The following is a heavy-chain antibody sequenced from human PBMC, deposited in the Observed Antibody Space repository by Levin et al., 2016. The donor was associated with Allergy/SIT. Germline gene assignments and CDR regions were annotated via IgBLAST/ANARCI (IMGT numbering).Heavy chain of an antibody. CDR2: IYYSGST. D-gene: IGHD6-13*01. CDR1: GGSFSSYY. J-gene: IGHJ4*02. CDR3: ARDSSSPAAGRLPDY. Sequence: SETLSLTCAVYGGSFSSYYWSWIRQPPGKGLEWIGYIYYSGSTNYNPSLKSRVTISVDTSKNQFSLKLSSVTAADTAVYYCARDSSSPAAGRLPDYWGQGTLVTVSS. V-gene: IGHV4-59*01.